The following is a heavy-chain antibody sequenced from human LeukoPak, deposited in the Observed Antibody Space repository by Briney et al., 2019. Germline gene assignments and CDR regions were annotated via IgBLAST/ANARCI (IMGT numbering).Heavy chain of an antibody. Sequence: PGGSLRLSCAASGFTFSRYLMHWVRHAPGKGLIWVSRIKTDGTSTNYADSVKGRFTISRDNAQNTLYLQMNSLRIEDTGVYYCVRPSDRDGLHFFFDSWGQGTLVTVSP. J-gene: IGHJ4*02. CDR2: IKTDGTST. V-gene: IGHV3-74*01. CDR3: VRPSDRDGLHFFFDS. CDR1: GFTFSRYL. D-gene: IGHD5-24*01.